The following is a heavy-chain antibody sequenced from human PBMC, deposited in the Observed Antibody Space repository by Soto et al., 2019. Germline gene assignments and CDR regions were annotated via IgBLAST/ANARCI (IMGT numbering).Heavy chain of an antibody. J-gene: IGHJ4*02. CDR2: ISGSGGST. CDR1: GFTFSSYA. V-gene: IGHV3-23*01. Sequence: EVQLLESGGGLVQPGGSLRLSCAASGFTFSSYAMSWVRQAPGKGLEWVSAISGSGGSTYYADSVKGRFTISRDNSKNALYLKTNSLRDEDTAVYSCAKDQIVVVPARLFDLLGQRTLVTVSS. D-gene: IGHD3-22*01. CDR3: AKDQIVVVPARLFDL.